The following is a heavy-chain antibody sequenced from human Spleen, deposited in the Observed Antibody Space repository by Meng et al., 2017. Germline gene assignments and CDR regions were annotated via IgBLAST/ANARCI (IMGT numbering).Heavy chain of an antibody. J-gene: IGHJ4*02. CDR3: ARGYYDSSGYYEELDY. D-gene: IGHD3-22*01. CDR1: GGSISSSSYY. Sequence: GSLRLSCTVSGGSISSSSYYWGWIRQPPGKGLEWIGSIYHSGSTYYNPSLKSRVTISVDTSKNQFSLKLSSVTAADTAVYYCARGYYDSSGYYEELDYWGQGTLVTVSS. V-gene: IGHV4-39*07. CDR2: IYHSGST.